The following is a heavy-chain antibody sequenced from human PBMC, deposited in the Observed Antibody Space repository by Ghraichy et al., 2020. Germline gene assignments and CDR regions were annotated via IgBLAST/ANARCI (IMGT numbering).Heavy chain of an antibody. Sequence: GGSLRLSCAASGFTFSSYWMHWVRQAPGKGLVWVSRINSDGSSTSYADSVKGRFTISRDNAKNTLYLQMNSLRAEDTAVYYCARGSMVRGVTSESWGQGTLVTVSS. J-gene: IGHJ4*02. D-gene: IGHD3-10*01. CDR3: ARGSMVRGVTSES. CDR2: INSDGSST. V-gene: IGHV3-74*01. CDR1: GFTFSSYW.